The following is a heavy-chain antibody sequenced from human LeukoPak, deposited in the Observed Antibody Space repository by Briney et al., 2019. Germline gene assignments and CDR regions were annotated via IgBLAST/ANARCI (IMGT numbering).Heavy chain of an antibody. D-gene: IGHD1-14*01. J-gene: IGHJ4*01. CDR3: AREGRDRNRFEY. CDR2: IYYTGNT. Sequence: SETLSLTCTVSGASVSSGDYYWSWIRQPPGKGLEWIGYIYYTGNTHYNFSLKSRVTISVATSKNQFSLKLSSVTAADTATYYCAREGRDRNRFEYWGHGTLVTVSS. V-gene: IGHV4-61*08. CDR1: GASVSSGDYY.